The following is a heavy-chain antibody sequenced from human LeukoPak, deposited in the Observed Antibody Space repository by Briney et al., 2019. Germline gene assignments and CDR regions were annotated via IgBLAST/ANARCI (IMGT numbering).Heavy chain of an antibody. CDR1: GFTFSSYA. D-gene: IGHD5-24*01. CDR3: ARDHVEMATSSHYFDY. CDR2: ISYDGSNK. J-gene: IGHJ4*02. V-gene: IGHV3-30*04. Sequence: ARSLRLSCAASGFTFSSYAMHWVRQAPGKGLEWVAVISYDGSNKYYADSVKGRFTISRDNSKNTLYLQMNSLRAEDTAVYYCARDHVEMATSSHYFDYWGQGTLVTVSS.